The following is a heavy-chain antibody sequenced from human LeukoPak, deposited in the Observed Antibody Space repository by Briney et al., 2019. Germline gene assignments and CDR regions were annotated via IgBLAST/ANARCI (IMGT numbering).Heavy chain of an antibody. V-gene: IGHV4-34*01. CDR2: INHSGST. CDR3: ARAFTMKSLHNWFDP. Sequence: SETLSLTCAVYGGSFSGYYWSWIRQPPGKGLEWIGEINHSGSTNYNPSLKSRVTISLDTSNNQFSLKLSSVPAADTAVYYCARAFTMKSLHNWFDPWGKGTVVTVS. D-gene: IGHD3-16*02. CDR1: GGSFSGYY. J-gene: IGHJ5*02.